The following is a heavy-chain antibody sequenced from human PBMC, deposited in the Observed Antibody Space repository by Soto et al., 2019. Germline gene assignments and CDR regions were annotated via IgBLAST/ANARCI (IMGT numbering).Heavy chain of an antibody. CDR2: IIPIFGTT. V-gene: IGHV1-69*13. Sequence: SVKVSCKASGGTCSMYTMSCVLQSRLQWLDWMAGIIPIFGTTTYAHKFQGRVTITADESTSTVYMELSSLRGEDTAVYYCARGALTTLAYYCGMDVWGQGTTVTVSS. CDR3: ARGALTTLAYYCGMDV. D-gene: IGHD4-4*01. CDR1: GGTCSMYT. J-gene: IGHJ6*02.